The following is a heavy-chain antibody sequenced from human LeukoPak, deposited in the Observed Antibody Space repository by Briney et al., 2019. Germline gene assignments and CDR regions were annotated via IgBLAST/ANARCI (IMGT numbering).Heavy chain of an antibody. D-gene: IGHD6-6*01. Sequence: PSETLSLTCAVHGGSFSGYYWSWIRQPPGKGLEWIGEINHSGSTNYNPSLKSRVTISVDTSKDQFSLKLSSVTAADTAVYYCARDHSSSRYYYYMDVWGKGTTVTVSS. CDR3: ARDHSSSRYYYYMDV. J-gene: IGHJ6*03. CDR2: INHSGST. V-gene: IGHV4-34*01. CDR1: GGSFSGYY.